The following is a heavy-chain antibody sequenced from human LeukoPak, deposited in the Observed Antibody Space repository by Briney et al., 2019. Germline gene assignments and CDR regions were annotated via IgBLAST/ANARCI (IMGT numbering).Heavy chain of an antibody. CDR2: IYPGDSDT. J-gene: IGHJ4*02. Sequence: GESLKISCKGSGYSFTSYWIGWVRQMPRKGLEWMGIIYPGDSDTRYSPSFQGQVTISADKSISTAYLQWSSLKASDTAMYYCAASLGPNWNYLNYWGQGTLVTVSS. D-gene: IGHD1-20*01. CDR1: GYSFTSYW. V-gene: IGHV5-51*01. CDR3: AASLGPNWNYLNY.